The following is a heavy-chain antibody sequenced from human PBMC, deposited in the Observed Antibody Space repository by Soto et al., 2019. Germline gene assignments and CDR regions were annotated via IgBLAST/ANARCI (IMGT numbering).Heavy chain of an antibody. Sequence: GGSLRLSCAASVFTFSSYSMNWVRQAPGKGLEWVSSISSSSSYIYYADSVKGRFTISRDNAKNSLYLQMNSLRAEDTAVSYCARDRESSGCHDYWGQGTLVTVSS. D-gene: IGHD3-22*01. CDR2: ISSSSSYI. J-gene: IGHJ4*02. CDR1: VFTFSSYS. V-gene: IGHV3-21*01. CDR3: ARDRESSGCHDY.